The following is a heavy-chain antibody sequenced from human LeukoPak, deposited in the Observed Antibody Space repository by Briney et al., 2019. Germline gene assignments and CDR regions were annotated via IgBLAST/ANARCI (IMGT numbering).Heavy chain of an antibody. V-gene: IGHV5-51*01. CDR1: GYSFTNYW. CDR3: ARQRGYSGYDSEIDY. J-gene: IGHJ4*02. D-gene: IGHD5-12*01. Sequence: GESLKISCKGSGYSFTNYWIGWVRQMPGKGLEWMGIIYPGDSDTRYSPSFQGQITISADKSISTAYLQWSSLKASDTAMYYCARQRGYSGYDSEIDYWGQGTLVTVSS. CDR2: IYPGDSDT.